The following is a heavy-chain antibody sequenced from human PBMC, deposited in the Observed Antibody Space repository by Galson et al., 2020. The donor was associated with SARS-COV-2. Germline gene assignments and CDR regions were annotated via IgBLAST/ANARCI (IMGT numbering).Heavy chain of an antibody. CDR3: ARDQKVWGYCSSTSCYSSYYMDV. V-gene: IGHV3-53*01. D-gene: IGHD2-2*01. Sequence: GESLKISCAASGFTVSSNYMSWVRQAPGKGLEWVSVIYSGGSTYYADSVKGRFTISRDNSKNTLYLQMNSLRAEDTAVYYCARDQKVWGYCSSTSCYSSYYMDVWGKGTTVTVSS. J-gene: IGHJ6*03. CDR1: GFTVSSNY. CDR2: IYSGGST.